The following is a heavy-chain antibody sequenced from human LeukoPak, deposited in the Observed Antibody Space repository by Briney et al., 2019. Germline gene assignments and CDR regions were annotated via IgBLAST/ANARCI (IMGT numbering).Heavy chain of an antibody. CDR3: AREAFTVNTLTRFDQNEIYDYYGMDV. V-gene: IGHV1-2*02. D-gene: IGHD4-17*01. J-gene: IGHJ6*02. CDR2: INPNSGGT. CDR1: GYTFTGYY. Sequence: ASVKVSCKASGYTFTGYYMHWVRQAPGQGLEWMGWINPNSGGTNYAQKFQGRVTMTRDTSISTAYMELSRLRSDDTAVYYCAREAFTVNTLTRFDQNEIYDYYGMDVWGQGTTVTVSS.